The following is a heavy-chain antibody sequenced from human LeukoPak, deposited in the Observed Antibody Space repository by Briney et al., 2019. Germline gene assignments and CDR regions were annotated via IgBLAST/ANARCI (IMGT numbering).Heavy chain of an antibody. Sequence: GGSLRLSCAASGFTFSSYVMNWVRQAPGKGLEWVSVTSGGGGSTFYADSVKGRFTISRDNSKNTLFLQMNSLRAEDTAVYYCAKGGYCSSTSCYVGWFDPWGQGTLVT. J-gene: IGHJ5*02. CDR1: GFTFSSYV. V-gene: IGHV3-23*01. D-gene: IGHD2-2*01. CDR3: AKGGYCSSTSCYVGWFDP. CDR2: TSGGGGST.